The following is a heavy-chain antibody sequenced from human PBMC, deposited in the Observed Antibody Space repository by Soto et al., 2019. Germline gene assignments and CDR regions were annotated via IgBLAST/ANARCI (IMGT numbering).Heavy chain of an antibody. CDR1: GFAFSTKW. D-gene: IGHD1-26*01. CDR3: ARIPYSDTDPCP. V-gene: IGHV3-74*01. Sequence: EVQLVESGGGLVQPGGSLRLSCAASGFAFSTKWMHWVRQGPGKGLVWVSRINIDGTTTNYADSVKGRFTISRDNAKKMLYLQMDSLRAEDTAGYSCARIPYSDTDPCPWGQGTLVTVSS. CDR2: INIDGTTT. J-gene: IGHJ5*02.